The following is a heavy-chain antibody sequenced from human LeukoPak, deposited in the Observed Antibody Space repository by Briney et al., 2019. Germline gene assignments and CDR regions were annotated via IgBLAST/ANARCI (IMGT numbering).Heavy chain of an antibody. CDR1: GGSFSGYY. D-gene: IGHD3-10*01. CDR3: ARESMVRGVTFDY. J-gene: IGHJ4*02. V-gene: IGHV4-34*01. CDR2: INHSGST. Sequence: PSETLSLTCAVYGGSFSGYYWSWIRQPPGKGLEWIGEINHSGSTNYNPSLKSRVTISVDTSKNQFSLKLSSVTAADTAVYYCARESMVRGVTFDYWGQGTLATVSS.